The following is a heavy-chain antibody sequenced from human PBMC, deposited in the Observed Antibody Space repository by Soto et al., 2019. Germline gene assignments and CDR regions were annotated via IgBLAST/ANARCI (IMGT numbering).Heavy chain of an antibody. CDR1: GGSISSYY. CDR3: ARDLVYYDSSAPKAWFDP. V-gene: IGHV4-59*01. Sequence: SETLSLTCTVSGGSISSYYWSWIRQPPGKGLEWIGYIYYGGSTNYNPSLKSRVTVSVDTSKNQFSLKLSSVTAADTAVYYCARDLVYYDSSAPKAWFDPWGQGTLVTVSS. J-gene: IGHJ5*02. CDR2: IYYGGST. D-gene: IGHD3-22*01.